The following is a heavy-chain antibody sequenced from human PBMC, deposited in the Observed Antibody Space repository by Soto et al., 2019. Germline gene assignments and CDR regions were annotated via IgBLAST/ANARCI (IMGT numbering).Heavy chain of an antibody. CDR2: ISSSGITT. Sequence: EVQLVESGGGFVQPGGSLRLSCAASGFTFRNYEMNWVSKAPGKGLEWISYISSSGITTYYADFAAGRFTISRDNAKDSLYLHLNSLRVEDTAVYYCARYGTRADWWGLGTQVTVSS. J-gene: IGHJ4*02. D-gene: IGHD1-1*01. CDR3: ARYGTRADW. V-gene: IGHV3-48*03. CDR1: GFTFRNYE.